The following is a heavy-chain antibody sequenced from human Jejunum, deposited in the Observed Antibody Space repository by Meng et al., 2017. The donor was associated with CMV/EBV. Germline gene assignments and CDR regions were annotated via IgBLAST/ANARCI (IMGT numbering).Heavy chain of an antibody. D-gene: IGHD2-2*01. CDR1: FTSYP. V-gene: IGHV3-21*01. CDR3: ASGFCGSTTCYREFDY. CDR2: ISTHSTYI. Sequence: FTSYPMSWVRQVPGKGLGWVSSISTHSTYISYADSVKGRFTISRDNAKNSLYLQVDSLRAEDTAVYYCASGFCGSTTCYREFDYWGQGTLVTVSS. J-gene: IGHJ4*02.